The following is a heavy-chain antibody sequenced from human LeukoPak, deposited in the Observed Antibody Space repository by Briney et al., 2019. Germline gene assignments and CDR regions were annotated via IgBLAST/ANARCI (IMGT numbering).Heavy chain of an antibody. Sequence: PGGSLRLSCAASGFTFSSYSMNWVRQAPGKGLEWVSSISSSSSYIYYADSVKGRFTISRDNSKNTLYLQMNSLRAEDTAVYYCARDCHDFWSGYYDYWGQGTLVTVSS. J-gene: IGHJ4*02. CDR3: ARDCHDFWSGYYDY. CDR1: GFTFSSYS. CDR2: ISSSSSYI. D-gene: IGHD3-3*01. V-gene: IGHV3-21*01.